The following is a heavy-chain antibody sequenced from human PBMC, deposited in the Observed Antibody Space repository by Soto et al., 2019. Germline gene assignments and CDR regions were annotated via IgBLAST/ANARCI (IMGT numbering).Heavy chain of an antibody. CDR3: ATYYEVPAALYCYYGMKA. CDR1: GFTFSSYE. CDR2: ISSSGSTI. Sequence: GGSLRRSCAASGFTFSSYEMNWVRQAPGKGLEWVSYISSSGSTIYYADSVKGRFTISRENANTSLYLQMNSLRAEDTAVYYCATYYEVPAALYCYYGMKAWVQGTTVNVSS. J-gene: IGHJ6*02. V-gene: IGHV3-48*03. D-gene: IGHD2-2*01.